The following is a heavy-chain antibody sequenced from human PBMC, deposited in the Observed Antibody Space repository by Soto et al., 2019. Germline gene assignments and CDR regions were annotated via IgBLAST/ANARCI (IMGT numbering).Heavy chain of an antibody. Sequence: PGGSLRLSCAASGFTFSSYAMSWVRQAPGKGLEWVSAISGSGGSTYYADSVKGRFTISRDTSKSTVYLQMNSLRAEDTAVYYCARDWNGDKYFDFWDQGSLVTVSS. CDR1: GFTFSSYA. D-gene: IGHD4-17*01. J-gene: IGHJ4*02. CDR2: ISGSGGST. V-gene: IGHV3-23*01. CDR3: ARDWNGDKYFDF.